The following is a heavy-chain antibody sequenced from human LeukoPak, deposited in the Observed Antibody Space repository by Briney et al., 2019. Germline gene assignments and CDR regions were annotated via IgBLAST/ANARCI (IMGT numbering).Heavy chain of an antibody. V-gene: IGHV3-30*18. CDR2: ISSDGSNK. Sequence: GGSLRLSCAGSAFTFSSYSMNWVRQAPGKGLEWVAFISSDGSNKYYADSVKGRFTISRDNPKNTLYLQMNSLRAEDTAVYYCAKAAVAGNDYYYYGMDVWGQGTTVTVSS. J-gene: IGHJ6*02. D-gene: IGHD6-19*01. CDR3: AKAAVAGNDYYYYGMDV. CDR1: AFTFSSYS.